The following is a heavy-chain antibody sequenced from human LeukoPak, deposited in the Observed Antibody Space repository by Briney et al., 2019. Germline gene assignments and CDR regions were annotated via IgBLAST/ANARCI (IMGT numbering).Heavy chain of an antibody. CDR2: ISYDGSNK. Sequence: PGRSLRLSCAASGFTFSSYGMHWVRQAPGKGLEWVAVISYDGSNKYYADSVKGRFTISRDNSKNTLYLQMNSLRAKDTAVYYCAKDRDYGDYGYVFDIWGQGTMVTVSS. V-gene: IGHV3-30*18. J-gene: IGHJ3*02. D-gene: IGHD4-17*01. CDR1: GFTFSSYG. CDR3: AKDRDYGDYGYVFDI.